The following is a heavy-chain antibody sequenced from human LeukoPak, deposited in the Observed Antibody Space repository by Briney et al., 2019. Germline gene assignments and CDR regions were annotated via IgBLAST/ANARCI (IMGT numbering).Heavy chain of an antibody. CDR2: ISYDGSNK. CDR3: ARDSYYDFWSGYPDAFDI. J-gene: IGHJ3*02. D-gene: IGHD3-3*01. Sequence: GGSLRLSCAASGFTFSSYAMHWVRQAPGEGLEWVAVISYDGSNKYYADSVKGRFTISRDNSKNTLYLQMNSLRAEDTAVYYCARDSYYDFWSGYPDAFDIWGQGTMVTVSS. V-gene: IGHV3-30*04. CDR1: GFTFSSYA.